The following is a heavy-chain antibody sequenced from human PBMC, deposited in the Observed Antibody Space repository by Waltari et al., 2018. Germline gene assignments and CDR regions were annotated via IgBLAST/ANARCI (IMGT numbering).Heavy chain of an antibody. CDR2: LKSKAEGGTT. V-gene: IGHV3-15*01. J-gene: IGHJ4*02. Sequence: EVQLVESGGSLVKPGDSLRLSCVASGFTFAIAWINWVRQAPGKGLEWVGRLKSKAEGGTTDYAAPVKGRFAISRDDSKDTAYLQMNSLKTEDTAMYFCTTEGGRTWPMYWGQGTLVTVSS. CDR1: GFTFAIAW. D-gene: IGHD2-2*01. CDR3: TTEGGRTWPMY.